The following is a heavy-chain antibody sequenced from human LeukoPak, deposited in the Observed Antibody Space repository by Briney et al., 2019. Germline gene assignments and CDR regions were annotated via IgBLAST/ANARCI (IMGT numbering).Heavy chain of an antibody. J-gene: IGHJ5*02. CDR1: GFTFSSYA. V-gene: IGHV3-30*04. CDR3: ARDGLLWFGELFRWFDP. Sequence: PGGSLRLSCAASGFTFSSYAMHWVRQAPGKGLEWVAVISYDGSNKYYADSVKGRFTISRDNSKNTLYLQMNSLRAEDTAVYYCARDGLLWFGELFRWFDPWGQGTLVTASS. CDR2: ISYDGSNK. D-gene: IGHD3-10*01.